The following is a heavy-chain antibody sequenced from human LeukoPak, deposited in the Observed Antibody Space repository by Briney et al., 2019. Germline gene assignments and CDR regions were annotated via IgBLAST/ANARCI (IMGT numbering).Heavy chain of an antibody. Sequence: PGGSLRLSCAASGFNFINSAMHWVRQAPGKGPEYVSGIARNGGSTYYTNSVKGRFTISRDDSKNTLYLQMGSLRPEDMAVYYCARGGVWQQLAVDYWGQGTLVTVSS. CDR2: IARNGGST. V-gene: IGHV3-64*01. D-gene: IGHD6-13*01. CDR1: GFNFINSA. CDR3: ARGGVWQQLAVDY. J-gene: IGHJ4*02.